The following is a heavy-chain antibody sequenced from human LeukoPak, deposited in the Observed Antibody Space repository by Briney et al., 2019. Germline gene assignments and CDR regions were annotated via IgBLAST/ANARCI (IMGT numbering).Heavy chain of an antibody. Sequence: SETLSLTCTVSGGSISSYYWSWIRQPPGKGLEWIGYIYYSGSTNYNPSLKGRVTISVDTSKNQFSLKLSSVAAADTAVYYCARLNYDFWSGYYTGGLGKYYFDYWGQGTLVTVSS. CDR1: GGSISSYY. CDR2: IYYSGST. J-gene: IGHJ4*02. CDR3: ARLNYDFWSGYYTGGLGKYYFDY. V-gene: IGHV4-59*08. D-gene: IGHD3-3*01.